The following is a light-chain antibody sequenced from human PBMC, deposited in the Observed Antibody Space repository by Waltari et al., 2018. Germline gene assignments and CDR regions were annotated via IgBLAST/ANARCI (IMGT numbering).Light chain of an antibody. V-gene: IGKV3-11*01. CDR3: QQRRNWPLT. CDR2: DAS. J-gene: IGKJ4*01. CDR1: QTVGTY. Sequence: IVLTQYPAILSFSPGERATLSCRASQTVGTYLAWYQPRPGQSPILLIYDASYRATGIPAMFSGSGSETDFTLTISSLQPEDFAVYYCQQRRNWPLTFGGGTRVQI.